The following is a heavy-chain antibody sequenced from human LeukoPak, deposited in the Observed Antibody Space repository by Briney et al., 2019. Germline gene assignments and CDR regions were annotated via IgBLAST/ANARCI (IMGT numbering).Heavy chain of an antibody. CDR1: GFTFSDYN. J-gene: IGHJ5*02. CDR2: ISISTENI. V-gene: IGHV3-48*01. CDR3: ARTKYELPYNWFDP. Sequence: GESLRLSCAASGFTFSDYNMNSVRQAPGKVLEWNSHISISTENIYYAASVKGRFTISRDNAKNSLYLQMNSLRAEDTAVYYCARTKYELPYNWFDPWGQGTLVTVSS. D-gene: IGHD2-2*01.